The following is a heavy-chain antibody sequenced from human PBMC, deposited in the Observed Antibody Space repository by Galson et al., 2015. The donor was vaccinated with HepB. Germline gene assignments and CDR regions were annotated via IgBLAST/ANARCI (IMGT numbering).Heavy chain of an antibody. J-gene: IGHJ2*01. CDR2: ISSSVGTT. CDR1: GFTFSSYV. CDR3: AKRFSSSSTGRYFDL. Sequence: SLRLSCAASGFTFSSYVMNWVRQAPGKGLEWVSTISSSVGTTYYADSVKGRFTISRDNSKNTLYLQMDSLRAEDTAVYYCAKRFSSSSTGRYFDLWCRGTLVTVSS. D-gene: IGHD6-6*01. V-gene: IGHV3-23*01.